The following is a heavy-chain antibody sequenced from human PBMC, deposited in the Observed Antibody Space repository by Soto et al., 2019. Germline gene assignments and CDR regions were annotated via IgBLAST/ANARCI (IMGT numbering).Heavy chain of an antibody. J-gene: IGHJ6*04. CDR3: AGGPGTGTDPMDV. CDR1: GVSISSSSYC. D-gene: IGHD1-1*01. V-gene: IGHV4-39*01. CDR2: IYYSGST. Sequence: PSETLSLTCTVSGVSISSSSYCWGWIRQPPGKGLEWIGSIYYSGSTYYNPSLKSRVTISVDTSKNQFSLKLSSVTAADTAVYYCAGGPGTGTDPMDVWGKGTTVTVSS.